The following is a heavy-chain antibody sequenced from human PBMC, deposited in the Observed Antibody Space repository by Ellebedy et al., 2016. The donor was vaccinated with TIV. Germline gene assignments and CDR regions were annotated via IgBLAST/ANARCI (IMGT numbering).Heavy chain of an antibody. V-gene: IGHV4-34*01. D-gene: IGHD5-18*01. J-gene: IGHJ4*02. CDR1: GGSFSGYF. CDR2: INHSGSA. CDR3: ARRDTYSFAY. Sequence: SETLSLTXAVYGGSFSGYFWSWIRQPPGKGLEWIGEINHSGSANYNPSLESRVTMSVDTSKNQFSLKLSSVTAADTAVYYCARRDTYSFAYWGQGILVTVFS.